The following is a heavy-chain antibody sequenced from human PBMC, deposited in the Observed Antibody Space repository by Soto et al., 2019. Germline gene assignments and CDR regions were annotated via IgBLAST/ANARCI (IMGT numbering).Heavy chain of an antibody. J-gene: IGHJ4*02. CDR2: ITSGGNT. CDR1: GFTFSNYP. Sequence: GSLRLSCAASGFTFSNYPMNGVRQAPGKGLEWVSGITSGGNTYYADSVKGRFTISRDNSKNTLYLQVNSLRAEDTALYYCAKKTDSSGWDYWGQGTLVTVYS. V-gene: IGHV3-23*01. D-gene: IGHD6-19*01. CDR3: AKKTDSSGWDY.